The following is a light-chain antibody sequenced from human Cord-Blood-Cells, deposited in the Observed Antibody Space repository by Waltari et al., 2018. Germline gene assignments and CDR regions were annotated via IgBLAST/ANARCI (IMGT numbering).Light chain of an antibody. V-gene: IGLV2-23*02. CDR1: SSDVGSYNL. J-gene: IGLJ2*01. Sequence: QSALTQPASVSGSPGQSITIPCTGTSSDVGSYNLVSWYRQHPGKAPKLMIYEVSKRPSGVSNRFSGSKSGNTASLTISGLQAEDEADYYCCSYAGSSTLVFGGGTKLTVL. CDR2: EVS. CDR3: CSYAGSSTLV.